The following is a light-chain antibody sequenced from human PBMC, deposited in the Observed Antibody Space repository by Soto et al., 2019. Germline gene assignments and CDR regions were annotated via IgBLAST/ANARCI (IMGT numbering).Light chain of an antibody. CDR3: QQYESSPPT. CDR2: WAS. CDR1: QSVLYSSNNKNY. Sequence: DIVMTQSPDSLAVSLGERATINCKSSQSVLYSSNNKNYLAWYQQRPGQPPKLLIYWASTRESGVPDRFSGSGSETDFTLTITCLQAEDVAVYYCQQYESSPPTFGQGTKLAIK. J-gene: IGKJ2*01. V-gene: IGKV4-1*01.